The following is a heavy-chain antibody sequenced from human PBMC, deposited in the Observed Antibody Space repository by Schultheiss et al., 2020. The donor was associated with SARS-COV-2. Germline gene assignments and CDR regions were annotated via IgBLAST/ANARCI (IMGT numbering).Heavy chain of an antibody. V-gene: IGHV3-11*05. D-gene: IGHD4-17*01. CDR2: ISSSSSYI. CDR3: AKAEGLRFAFDI. Sequence: GSLRLSCAASGFTFSDYYMSWIRQAPGKGLEWVSYISSSSSYIYYADSVKGRFTISRDNAKNTLYLQMNSLRAEDTAVYYCAKAEGLRFAFDIWGQGTMVTVSS. J-gene: IGHJ3*02. CDR1: GFTFSDYY.